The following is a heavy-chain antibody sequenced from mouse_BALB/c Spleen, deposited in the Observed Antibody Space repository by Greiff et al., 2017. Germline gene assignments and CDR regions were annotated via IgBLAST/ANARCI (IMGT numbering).Heavy chain of an antibody. CDR3: VSSRFDY. Sequence: GGGLVQPKGSLKLSCAASGFTFNTNAMNWVRQAPGKGLEWVARIRSKSNNYATYYADSVKDRFTISRDDSQSMLYLQMNNLKTEDTAMYYCVSSRFDYWGQGTTLTVSS. CDR2: IRSKSNNYAT. J-gene: IGHJ2*01. V-gene: IGHV10S3*01. CDR1: GFTFNTNA.